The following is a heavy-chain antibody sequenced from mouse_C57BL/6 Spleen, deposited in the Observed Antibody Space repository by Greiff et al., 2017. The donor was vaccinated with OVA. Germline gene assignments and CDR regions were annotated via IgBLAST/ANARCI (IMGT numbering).Heavy chain of an antibody. D-gene: IGHD1-1*01. CDR3: ARSDYYGSRRAMDY. V-gene: IGHV1-69*01. Sequence: QVQLQQPGAELVMPGASVKLSCKASGYTFTSYWMHWVKQRPGQGLEWLGEIDPSDSYTNYNQKFKGKSTLTVDKSSSTAYMQLSSLTSEDSAVYYCARSDYYGSRRAMDYWGQGTSVTVSS. J-gene: IGHJ4*01. CDR1: GYTFTSYW. CDR2: IDPSDSYT.